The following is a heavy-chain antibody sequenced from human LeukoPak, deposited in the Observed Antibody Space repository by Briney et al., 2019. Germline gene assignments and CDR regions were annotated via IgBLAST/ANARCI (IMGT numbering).Heavy chain of an antibody. CDR1: GGSFSGYY. Sequence: SETLSLTCAVYGGSFSGYYWSWIRQPPGKGLEWIGFIYHSGYTNYNPSLKSRATISIDTSKTQFSLKLSSVTAADTAVYYCTRSGRYLYDISVDWGQGTLVTVSS. D-gene: IGHD3-9*01. V-gene: IGHV4-59*01. CDR2: IYHSGYT. CDR3: TRSGRYLYDISVD. J-gene: IGHJ4*02.